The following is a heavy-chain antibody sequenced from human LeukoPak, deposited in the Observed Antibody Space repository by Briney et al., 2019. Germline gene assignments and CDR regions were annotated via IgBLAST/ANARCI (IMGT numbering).Heavy chain of an antibody. V-gene: IGHV4-34*01. CDR3: ARAVVVAARYYYYYYMDV. D-gene: IGHD2-15*01. Sequence: SETLSLTCAVYGGSFSGYYWSWIRQPPGKGLEWIGEINHSGSTNYNPSLKSRVTISVDTSKNQFSLKLSSVTAADTAVYYCARAVVVAARYYYYYYMDVWGRGTTVTISS. CDR1: GGSFSGYY. CDR2: INHSGST. J-gene: IGHJ6*03.